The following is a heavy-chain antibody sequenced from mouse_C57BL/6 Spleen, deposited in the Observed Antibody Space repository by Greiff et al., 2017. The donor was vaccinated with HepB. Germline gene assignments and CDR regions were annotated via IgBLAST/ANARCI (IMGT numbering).Heavy chain of an antibody. Sequence: VKLQQSGAELARPGASVKLSCKASGYTFTSYGISWVKQRTGQGLEWIGEIYPRSGNTYYNEKFKGKATLTADKSSSTAYMELRSLTSEDSAVYFCARRSSGYGDDYWGQGTTLTVSS. CDR2: IYPRSGNT. CDR1: GYTFTSYG. D-gene: IGHD3-2*02. CDR3: ARRSSGYGDDY. J-gene: IGHJ2*01. V-gene: IGHV1-81*01.